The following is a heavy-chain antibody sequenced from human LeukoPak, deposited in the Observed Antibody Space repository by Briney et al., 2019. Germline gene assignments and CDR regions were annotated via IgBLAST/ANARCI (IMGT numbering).Heavy chain of an antibody. CDR3: TRVRGDYDFWSGYFDY. J-gene: IGHJ4*02. Sequence: PGGSLRLSCLGSGFAFGDFAMSWIRQAPGKGPEWLGSIRRKVYGGTTEYAASVKGRITISRDDSRSVAYLQMNSLKIEDAAVYYCTRVRGDYDFWSGYFDYWGQGALVTVSS. D-gene: IGHD3-3*01. CDR1: GFAFGDFA. CDR2: IRRKVYGGTT. V-gene: IGHV3-49*03.